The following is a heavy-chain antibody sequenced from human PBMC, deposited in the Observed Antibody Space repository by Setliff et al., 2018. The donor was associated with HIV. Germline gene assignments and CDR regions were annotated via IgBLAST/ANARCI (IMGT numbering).Heavy chain of an antibody. J-gene: IGHJ6*03. V-gene: IGHV1-69*06. D-gene: IGHD6-6*01. CDR2: IIPIFGTA. CDR3: ARSGTPWQLVRGGYYYYYYMAV. CDR1: GYRFNTYG. Sequence: SVKVSCKASGYRFNTYGISWVRQAPGQGLEWMGGIIPIFGTANYAQKFQGRVTITADKSTSTAYMELSSLTSEDTAVYYCARSGTPWQLVRGGYYYYYYMAVWGKGTTVTVSS.